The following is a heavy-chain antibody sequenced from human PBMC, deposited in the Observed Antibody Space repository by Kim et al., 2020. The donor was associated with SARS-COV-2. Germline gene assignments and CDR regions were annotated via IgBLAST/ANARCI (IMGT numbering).Heavy chain of an antibody. CDR1: GFTVSSNY. D-gene: IGHD1-26*01. V-gene: IGHV3-53*01. CDR2: IYSGGST. J-gene: IGHJ4*02. Sequence: GGSLRLSCAASGFTVSSNYMSWVRQAPGKGLEWVSVIYSGGSTYYADSVKGRFTISRDNSKNTLYLQMNSLRAEDTAVYYCARETVGATTSDYWGQGTLVTVSS. CDR3: ARETVGATTSDY.